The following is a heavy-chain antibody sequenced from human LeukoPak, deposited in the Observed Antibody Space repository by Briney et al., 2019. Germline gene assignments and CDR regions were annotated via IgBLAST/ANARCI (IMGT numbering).Heavy chain of an antibody. CDR1: GFTFSSYW. V-gene: IGHV3-7*03. CDR3: ARDYNVLRFLEWLSPPYYYYGMDV. D-gene: IGHD3-3*01. J-gene: IGHJ6*02. Sequence: GGSLRLSCAGSGFTFSSYWMSWVRQAPGKGLEWVANIKQDGSEKYYVDSVKGRFTISRDNAKNSLYLQMNSLRAEDTAVYYCARDYNVLRFLEWLSPPYYYYGMDVWGQGTTVTVSS. CDR2: IKQDGSEK.